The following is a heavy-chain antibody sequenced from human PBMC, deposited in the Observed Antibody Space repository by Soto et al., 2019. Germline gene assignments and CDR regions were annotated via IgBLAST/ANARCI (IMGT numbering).Heavy chain of an antibody. CDR2: IKEDGRET. Sequence: EVQLVESGGGLVQPGGSLRLSGAASGFTFSNYWMSWVRQAPGKGLVWLANIKEDGRETNYVYSVKGRFTISRDNAKNSLYLQITSLRAEDTAVFYCARESTWGLVDLAYWGQGTLVTVSS. J-gene: IGHJ4*02. D-gene: IGHD3-9*01. CDR3: ARESTWGLVDLAY. CDR1: GFTFSNYW. V-gene: IGHV3-7*01.